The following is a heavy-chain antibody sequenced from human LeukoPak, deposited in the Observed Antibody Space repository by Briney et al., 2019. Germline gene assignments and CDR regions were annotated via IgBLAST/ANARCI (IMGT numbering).Heavy chain of an antibody. CDR1: GFTFSSYA. J-gene: IGHJ5*02. CDR2: ISYDGSNK. V-gene: IGHV3-30*04. D-gene: IGHD2-15*01. CDR3: ARDGVVVNWFDP. Sequence: PGRSLRLSCAASGFTFSSYAMHWVRQAPGKGLEWVAFISYDGSNKYYADSVKGRFTISRDNSKNSLYLQMNSLRAEDTAVYYCARDGVVVNWFDPWGQGTLVTVSS.